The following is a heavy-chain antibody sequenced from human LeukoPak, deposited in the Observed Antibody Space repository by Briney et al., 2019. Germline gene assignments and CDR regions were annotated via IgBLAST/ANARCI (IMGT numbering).Heavy chain of an antibody. V-gene: IGHV4-61*02. J-gene: IGHJ3*02. CDR3: ARRIAAAGIGYDAFDI. D-gene: IGHD6-13*01. CDR1: GGSISSGTYY. Sequence: SETLSLTCAVSGGSISSGTYYWSWIRQPAGKGLEWIGRIYTSGSTNYNPSLKSRVTISVDTSKNQFSLKLSSVTAADTAAYYCARRIAAAGIGYDAFDIWGQGTMVTVSS. CDR2: IYTSGST.